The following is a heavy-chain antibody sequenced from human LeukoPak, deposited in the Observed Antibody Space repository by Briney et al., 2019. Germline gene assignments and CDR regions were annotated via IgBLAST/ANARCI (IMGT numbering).Heavy chain of an antibody. V-gene: IGHV4-4*07. D-gene: IGHD1-1*01. Sequence: SETLSLTCTVSGGSISTYYWSWIRQPAGKGLEWIGRIYSSGSTNYNPSLKSRLAISVDTSKNQFSLKLSSVTAADTAVYYCARERYRPRDAFDIWGQGTMVTVSS. CDR3: ARERYRPRDAFDI. CDR2: IYSSGST. J-gene: IGHJ3*02. CDR1: GGSISTYY.